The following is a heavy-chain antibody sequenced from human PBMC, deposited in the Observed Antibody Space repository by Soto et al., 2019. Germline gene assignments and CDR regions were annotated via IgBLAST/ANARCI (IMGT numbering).Heavy chain of an antibody. CDR2: IYYSGTT. Sequence: QLQLQESGPGLVQSSETLSLTCFISGGPISTASSYWGWIRQPPGKGLEWIGSIYYSGTTYYNPSLKSRVTISVDTSRNHFSLRLSSVTAADTAVFYCARYWRGRSGELSFFDYWGQGTQVTVAS. CDR1: GGPISTASSY. D-gene: IGHD3-16*02. J-gene: IGHJ4*02. V-gene: IGHV4-39*02. CDR3: ARYWRGRSGELSFFDY.